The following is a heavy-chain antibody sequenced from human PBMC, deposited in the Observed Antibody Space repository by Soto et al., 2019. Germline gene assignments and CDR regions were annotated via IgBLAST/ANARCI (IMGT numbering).Heavy chain of an antibody. D-gene: IGHD6-19*01. CDR2: ISCDGSNK. V-gene: IGHV3-30*18. CDR3: AKEVEVAVAGGDYYYYYGRDV. CDR1: GFTFSSYG. J-gene: IGHJ6*02. Sequence: QVQLVESGGGVVQPGRSLRLSCAASGFTFSSYGMHWVRQAPGKGLEWVAVISCDGSNKYYADSVKGRFTISRDNSKNTLYLLMNSLRAEDTAVYYCAKEVEVAVAGGDYYYYYGRDVWGRGTTVTVSS.